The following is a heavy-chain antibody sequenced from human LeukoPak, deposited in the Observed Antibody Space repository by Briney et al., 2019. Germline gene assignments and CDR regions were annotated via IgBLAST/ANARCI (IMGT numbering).Heavy chain of an antibody. CDR3: ATYRQVLLPFES. CDR2: ISGSGGST. V-gene: IGHV3-23*01. CDR1: GFTFSSYA. J-gene: IGHJ4*02. D-gene: IGHD2-8*02. Sequence: GGSLRLSCAASGFTFSSYAMSWVRQAPGKGLEWVSAISGSGGSTYYADSVKGRFTISRDNSKNTLYLQMNSLRAEETAIYYCATYRQVLLPFESWGQGTLVTVSS.